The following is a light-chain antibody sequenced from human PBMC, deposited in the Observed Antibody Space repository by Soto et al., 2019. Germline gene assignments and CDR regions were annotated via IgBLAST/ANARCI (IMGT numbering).Light chain of an antibody. CDR2: EVS. J-gene: IGLJ3*02. CDR1: SSDVGGYDY. Sequence: QSVLTQPASVSGSLGQSITISCTGTSSDVGGYDYVSWYQQHPGKVPKVMIYEVSNRPSGVSNRFSGSKSGNTASLTISGLQAEDEADYYCSSFTSSSTWVFGGGTKLTVL. V-gene: IGLV2-14*01. CDR3: SSFTSSSTWV.